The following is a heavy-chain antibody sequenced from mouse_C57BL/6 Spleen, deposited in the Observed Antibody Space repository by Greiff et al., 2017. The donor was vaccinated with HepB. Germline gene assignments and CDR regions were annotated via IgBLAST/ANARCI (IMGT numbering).Heavy chain of an antibody. CDR2: IDPETGGT. V-gene: IGHV1-15*01. CDR1: GYTFTDYE. CDR3: TRRRVRGIYWYFDV. J-gene: IGHJ1*03. D-gene: IGHD5-1*01. Sequence: VQLQQSGAELVRPGASVTLSCKASGYTFTDYEMHWVKQTPVHGLEWIGAIDPETGGTAYNQKFKGKAILTADKSSSTAYMELRSLTSEDSAVYYCTRRRVRGIYWYFDVWGTGTTVTVSS.